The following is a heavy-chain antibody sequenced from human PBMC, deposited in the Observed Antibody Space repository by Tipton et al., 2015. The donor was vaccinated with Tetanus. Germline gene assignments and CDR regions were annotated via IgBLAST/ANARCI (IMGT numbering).Heavy chain of an antibody. J-gene: IGHJ4*02. CDR3: ARSAHFASWYD. Sequence: GSLRLSCVGSGFNFSTNSMNWVCQAPGKGLEWIAYISSGSSIIFYADAVRGRFFISRDNTKNSLSLQMNSLKDDDTAVYYCARSAHFASWYDWGPGTRVTVSS. CDR1: GFNFSTNS. D-gene: IGHD6-13*01. V-gene: IGHV3-48*02. CDR2: ISSGSSII.